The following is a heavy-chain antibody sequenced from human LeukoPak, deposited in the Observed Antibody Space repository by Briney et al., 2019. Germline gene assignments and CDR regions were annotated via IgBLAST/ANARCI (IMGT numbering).Heavy chain of an antibody. V-gene: IGHV5-51*01. CDR3: ARQYCGGDCRLDV. CDR2: IYPGESDT. Sequence: GESLKISCKGSGYRFTSYWIGWVRQMPGKGLEWLGIIYPGESDTRYSPSFQGQVTISADKSISTAYLQWSSLKASDTAMYYCARQYCGGDCRLDVWGKGTTVTVSS. D-gene: IGHD2-21*01. CDR1: GYRFTSYW. J-gene: IGHJ6*04.